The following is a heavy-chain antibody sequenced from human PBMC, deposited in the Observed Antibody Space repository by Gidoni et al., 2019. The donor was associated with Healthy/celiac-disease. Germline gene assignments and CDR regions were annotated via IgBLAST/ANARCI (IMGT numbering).Heavy chain of an antibody. CDR1: GFPFSSYA. CDR3: ARDIAAAGTPGVY. D-gene: IGHD6-13*01. V-gene: IGHV3-30*01. CDR2: ISYDGSNK. J-gene: IGHJ4*02. Sequence: QVQLVESVGGVVQPGRSLSLSCAASGFPFSSYAMHWVRQAPGKGLEWVAVISYDGSNKYYADSVKGRFTISRDNSKNTLYLQMNSLRAEDTAVYYCARDIAAAGTPGVYWGQGTLVTVSS.